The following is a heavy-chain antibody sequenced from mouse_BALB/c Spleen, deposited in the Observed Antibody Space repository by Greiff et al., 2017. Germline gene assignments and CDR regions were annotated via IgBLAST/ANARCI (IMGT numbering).Heavy chain of an antibody. V-gene: IGHV3-2*02. CDR2: ISYSGST. CDR3: ARSGGNYESAMDY. J-gene: IGHJ4*01. Sequence: EVQLQESGPGLVKPSQSLSLTCTVTGYSITSDYAWNWIRQFPGNKLEWMGYISYSGSTSYKPSLKSRISITRDTSKNTFFLQLNSVTTEDTATYDCARSGGNYESAMDYWGQGTSVTVSS. D-gene: IGHD1-1*02. CDR1: GYSITSDYA.